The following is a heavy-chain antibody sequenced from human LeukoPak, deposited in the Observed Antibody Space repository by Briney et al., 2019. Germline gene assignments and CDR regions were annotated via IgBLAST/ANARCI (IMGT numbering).Heavy chain of an antibody. J-gene: IGHJ4*02. CDR2: VSGSGGST. V-gene: IGHV3-23*01. Sequence: GGSLRLSCAASGFTFSSYAMSWVRQAPGKGLEWVSAVSGSGGSTYYADSVKGRFTISRDNSKNTLYLQMNSLRAEDTAVYYCAILWTTVTIEVLGHWGQGTLVTVSS. CDR1: GFTFSSYA. CDR3: AILWTTVTIEVLGH. D-gene: IGHD4-17*01.